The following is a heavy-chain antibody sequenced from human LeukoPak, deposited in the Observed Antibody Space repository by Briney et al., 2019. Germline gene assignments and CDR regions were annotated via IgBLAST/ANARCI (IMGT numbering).Heavy chain of an antibody. Sequence: GGSLKLSCAASGLTFTNYGMTWVRQAPGKGLEWVSSISGSGSDTYYADSVKGRFTISRDNSKNTLYVQMVSLRAEDTAIYYCAGSSGWWAHDYWGQGTLVAVSS. CDR1: GLTFTNYG. CDR2: ISGSGSDT. V-gene: IGHV3-23*01. D-gene: IGHD6-19*01. CDR3: AGSSGWWAHDY. J-gene: IGHJ4*02.